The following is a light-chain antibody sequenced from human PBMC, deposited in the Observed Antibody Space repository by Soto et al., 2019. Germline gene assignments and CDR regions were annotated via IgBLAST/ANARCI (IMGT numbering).Light chain of an antibody. CDR1: QDIGKW. V-gene: IGKV1-12*01. J-gene: IGKJ3*01. Sequence: DIPMTQSPSSVSASIGDRVTFTCRASQDIGKWLAWYQQKPGKAPRLLIYEASTLQSWVPSRFSGTGSGTEFTLTISSLQPEDFATYFCQQADSFPFTFGPGTRVDVK. CDR2: EAS. CDR3: QQADSFPFT.